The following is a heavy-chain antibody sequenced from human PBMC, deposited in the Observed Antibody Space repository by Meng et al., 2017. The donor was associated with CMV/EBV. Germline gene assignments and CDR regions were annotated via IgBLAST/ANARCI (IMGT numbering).Heavy chain of an antibody. CDR1: GFTFSSYA. Sequence: GGSLRLSCAASGFTFSSYAMHSVRQAPGKGLEWVAVISYDGSNKYYADSVKGRFAISRDNSKNTLYLQMNSLRAEDTAVYYCATSITMVRGVNYYYYYGMDVWGQGTTVTVSS. J-gene: IGHJ6*02. D-gene: IGHD3-10*01. CDR2: ISYDGSNK. V-gene: IGHV3-30*09. CDR3: ATSITMVRGVNYYYYYGMDV.